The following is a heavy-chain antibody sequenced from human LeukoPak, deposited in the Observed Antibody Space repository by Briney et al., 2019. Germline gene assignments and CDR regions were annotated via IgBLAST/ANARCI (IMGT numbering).Heavy chain of an antibody. D-gene: IGHD2-15*01. J-gene: IGHJ4*02. V-gene: IGHV3-30*18. CDR1: GFIFSSYA. CDR2: ISYTGNNK. CDR3: AKGLVEGSGSTGSSILHF. Sequence: GGSLRLSCSGSGFIFSSYAMHWVRQAPGKGLEWVAVISYTGNNKDYADSVKGRFTISRDNSKSTLYIQMDSLRAEDTAVYYCAKGLVEGSGSTGSSILHFWGQGTLVTVSS.